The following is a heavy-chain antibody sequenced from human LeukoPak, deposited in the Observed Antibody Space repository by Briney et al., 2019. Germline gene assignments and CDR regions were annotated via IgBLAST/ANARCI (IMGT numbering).Heavy chain of an antibody. J-gene: IGHJ6*03. CDR2: IRYDGSNK. D-gene: IGHD2-8*01. CDR1: GFTFSSYG. CDR3: AKDLMSYYYSFMDV. Sequence: SGGSLRLSCAASGFTFSSYGMHWVRQAPGKGLEWVAFIRYDGSNKYYADSVKGRFTISRDNSKNTLYLQMNSLRAEDTAVYYCAKDLMSYYYSFMDVWGKGTTVTISS. V-gene: IGHV3-30*02.